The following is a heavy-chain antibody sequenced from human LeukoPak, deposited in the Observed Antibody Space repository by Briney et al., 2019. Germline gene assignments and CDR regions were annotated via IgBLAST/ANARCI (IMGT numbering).Heavy chain of an antibody. CDR1: SGSISSSSYY. CDR3: ASEYYYDSSGYYSYYMDV. J-gene: IGHJ6*03. D-gene: IGHD3-22*01. Sequence: PSETLSLTCTVSSGSISSSSYYWGSIRQPPGKGLEWIGSIYYSGSTNYNPSLKSRVTISVDTSKNQFSLKLSSVTAADTAVYYCASEYYYDSSGYYSYYMDVWGKGTTVTVSS. V-gene: IGHV4-39*01. CDR2: IYYSGST.